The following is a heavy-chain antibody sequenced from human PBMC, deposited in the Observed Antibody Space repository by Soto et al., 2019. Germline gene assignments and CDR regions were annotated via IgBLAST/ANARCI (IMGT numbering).Heavy chain of an antibody. Sequence: QVQLQQWGAGLLKPSETLSLTCAVYGGSFSGYYWSWIRQPPGKGLEWIGEITHSGSTNYNPSLTSRVTISVDTSKRQFSLKLRSVTAADTAVYYCARDVMANNRYHWYFDLWGRGTLVTVSS. J-gene: IGHJ2*01. D-gene: IGHD2-8*01. V-gene: IGHV4-34*01. CDR2: ITHSGST. CDR3: ARDVMANNRYHWYFDL. CDR1: GGSFSGYY.